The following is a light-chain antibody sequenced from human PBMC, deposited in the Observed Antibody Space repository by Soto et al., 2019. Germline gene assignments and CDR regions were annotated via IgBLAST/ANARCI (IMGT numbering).Light chain of an antibody. J-gene: IGKJ1*01. CDR2: DAS. CDR3: HQYDEWPRT. Sequence: EVVMTQSPATLSVSPGKRVTLSCRVSHYISNYLAWYQQIPGRPPRLLIYDASTRAPDIPARFSGSGSGTEFTLTISGLLSEDVAVYYCHQYDEWPRTFGPGTSVEI. CDR1: HYISNY. V-gene: IGKV3-15*01.